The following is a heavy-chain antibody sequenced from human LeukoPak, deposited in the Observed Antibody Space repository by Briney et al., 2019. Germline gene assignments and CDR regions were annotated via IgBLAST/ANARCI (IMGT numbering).Heavy chain of an antibody. V-gene: IGHV5-51*01. CDR2: IYPGDSDT. Sequence: GESLKISCKGSGYSFTSYWIGWVRQMPGKGLEWMGIIYPGDSDTRYSPSFQGQVTISADKSISTAYLQCSSLKASDTAMYYCATLGYYYDSSGYFGINRNWFDPWGQGTLVTVSS. J-gene: IGHJ5*02. CDR1: GYSFTSYW. D-gene: IGHD3-22*01. CDR3: ATLGYYYDSSGYFGINRNWFDP.